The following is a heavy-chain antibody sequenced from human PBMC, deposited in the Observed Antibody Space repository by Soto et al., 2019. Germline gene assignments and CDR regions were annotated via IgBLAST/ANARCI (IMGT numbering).Heavy chain of an antibody. J-gene: IGHJ4*02. CDR2: ISSSSSTI. V-gene: IGHV3-48*02. CDR3: AILDYYYGSGSYYNEDY. Sequence: EVQLVESGGGLVQPGGPLRLSCAASGFTFSSYSMNWVRQAPGKGLEWDSYISSSSSTIYYADSVKGRFTISRDNAKNSLYLQMNSLRDEDTAVYYCAILDYYYGSGSYYNEDYWGQGTLVTVSS. CDR1: GFTFSSYS. D-gene: IGHD3-10*01.